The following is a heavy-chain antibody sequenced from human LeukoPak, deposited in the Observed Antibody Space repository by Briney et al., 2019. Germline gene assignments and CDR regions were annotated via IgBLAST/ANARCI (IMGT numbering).Heavy chain of an antibody. CDR2: ISWNSGSI. CDR1: GFTFDDYA. Sequence: QPGRSLRLSCAASGFTFDDYAMHWVRQAPGKGLEWVSGISWNSGSIGYADSVKGRFTISRDNAKNSLYLQMNSLRAEDTALYYCAKDMRLSITAAGRAFDYWGQGTLVTVSS. J-gene: IGHJ4*02. V-gene: IGHV3-9*01. D-gene: IGHD6-13*01. CDR3: AKDMRLSITAAGRAFDY.